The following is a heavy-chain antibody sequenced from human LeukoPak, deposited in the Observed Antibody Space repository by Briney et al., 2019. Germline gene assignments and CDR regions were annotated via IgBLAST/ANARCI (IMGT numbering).Heavy chain of an antibody. J-gene: IGHJ6*02. Sequence: GGSLRLSCAASGFTFSSYSMNWVRQAPGKGLEWVSYISSSSSTIYYADSVKGRFTISRDNAKNSLYLQMNSLRAEDTAVYYCARDLFGLQLWLYYYYGMDVWGQGTTVTVSS. CDR3: ARDLFGLQLWLYYYYGMDV. D-gene: IGHD5-18*01. CDR2: ISSSSSTI. CDR1: GFTFSSYS. V-gene: IGHV3-48*01.